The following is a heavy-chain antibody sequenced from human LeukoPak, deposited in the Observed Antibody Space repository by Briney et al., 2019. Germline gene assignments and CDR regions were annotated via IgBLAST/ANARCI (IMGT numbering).Heavy chain of an antibody. CDR1: GYTFTGYY. V-gene: IGHV1-2*02. J-gene: IGHJ3*01. CDR3: AAYLETPPRYDAFDV. CDR2: INPNSGGT. D-gene: IGHD5-24*01. Sequence: GASVKVSCKASGYTFTGYYMHWVRQAPGQGLEWMGWINPNSGGTNYAQKFQGRVTLTRDTSISTAYMELRSLRSVDTAIYYCAAYLETPPRYDAFDVWGQGTMVTVSS.